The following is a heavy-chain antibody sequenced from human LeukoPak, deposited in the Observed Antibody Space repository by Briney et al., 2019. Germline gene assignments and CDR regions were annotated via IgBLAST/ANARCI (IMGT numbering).Heavy chain of an antibody. CDR3: AKVREFYDFWSGYYCN. D-gene: IGHD3-3*01. V-gene: IGHV3-23*01. J-gene: IGHJ3*01. Sequence: GGSLRLSCAASGFTFSSYAMSWVRQAPGKGLEWVSAISGSGGSTYYADSVKGRFTISRDNSKNTLYLQMNSLRAEDTAVYYCAKVREFYDFWSGYYCNWGQGTMVTVSS. CDR1: GFTFSSYA. CDR2: ISGSGGST.